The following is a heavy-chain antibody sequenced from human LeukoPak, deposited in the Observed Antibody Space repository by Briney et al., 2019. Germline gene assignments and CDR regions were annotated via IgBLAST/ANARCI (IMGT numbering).Heavy chain of an antibody. Sequence: PGGSLRLSCAASGFTFSDYWMTWVRQAPGKGPEWVANVRKGGRKAYYVDSVMGRFTISRDNVKNSLYLQMNYLRAEDTAVYYCARDQVGGHYQFWGQGALVAVSS. CDR2: VRKGGRKA. D-gene: IGHD2-21*02. V-gene: IGHV3-7*01. J-gene: IGHJ4*02. CDR1: GFTFSDYW. CDR3: ARDQVGGHYQF.